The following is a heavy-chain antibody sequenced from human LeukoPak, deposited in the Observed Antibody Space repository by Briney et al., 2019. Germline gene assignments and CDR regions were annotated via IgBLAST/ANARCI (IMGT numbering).Heavy chain of an antibody. CDR2: MFYRGNT. CDR3: ARKRRSRVGATLLDY. D-gene: IGHD1-26*01. V-gene: IGHV4-39*07. J-gene: IGHJ4*02. Sequence: SETLSLTCTVSGGPISSSNFYWGWIRQPPGKGLEWIGTMFYRGNTYYNPSLKSRVTISVDTSKNQFSLKLSSVTAADTAVYYCARKRRSRVGATLLDYWGQGTLVTVSS. CDR1: GGPISSSNFY.